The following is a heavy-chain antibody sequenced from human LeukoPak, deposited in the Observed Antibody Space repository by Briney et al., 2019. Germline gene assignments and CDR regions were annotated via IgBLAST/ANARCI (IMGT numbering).Heavy chain of an antibody. CDR2: ISRSSSYI. CDR3: AKDLLNSGSGSYWDY. Sequence: GGSLRLSCAASGLTFSSYSMNWVRQPPGKALEWVSAISRSSSYIYYADSVKGRFTISRDNAKNSLYLQMNSLRAEDTAVYYCAKDLLNSGSGSYWDYWGQGTLVTVSS. D-gene: IGHD3-10*01. CDR1: GLTFSSYS. J-gene: IGHJ4*02. V-gene: IGHV3-21*04.